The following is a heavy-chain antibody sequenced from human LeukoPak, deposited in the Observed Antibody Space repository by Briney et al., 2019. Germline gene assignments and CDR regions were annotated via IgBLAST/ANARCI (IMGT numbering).Heavy chain of an antibody. CDR1: GFTFSSYS. J-gene: IGHJ4*02. V-gene: IGHV3-21*04. D-gene: IGHD3-22*01. CDR3: ARGGDYYDRVEHFDY. CDR2: ISSGSSYR. Sequence: MSGGSLRLSCAAPGFTFSSYSMNWVRQAPGKGLEWVSSISSGSSYRYNADSVKGRFTISRDNAKNSLYLQVNSLRAEDTAVYYCARGGDYYDRVEHFDYWGQGTLVTVSS.